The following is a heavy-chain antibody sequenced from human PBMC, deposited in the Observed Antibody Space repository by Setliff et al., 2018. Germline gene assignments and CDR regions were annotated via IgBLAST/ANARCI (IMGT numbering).Heavy chain of an antibody. CDR1: GYTFTSYW. CDR3: ARECYSSSWYGDYYYYYGMDV. D-gene: IGHD6-13*01. Sequence: ASVKVSCKASGYTFTSYWIGWVRQATGQGLEWMGWMNPNSGNTGYAQKFQGRVTMTRNTSISTAYMELSSLRSEDTAVYYCARECYSSSWYGDYYYYYGMDVWGQGTTVTVSS. CDR2: MNPNSGNT. V-gene: IGHV1-8*02. J-gene: IGHJ6*02.